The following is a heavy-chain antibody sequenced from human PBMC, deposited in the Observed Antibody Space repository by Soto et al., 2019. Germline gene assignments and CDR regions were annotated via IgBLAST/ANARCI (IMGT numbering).Heavy chain of an antibody. V-gene: IGHV1-8*01. CDR3: ARISYYGSGSYIPYYYYMDV. Sequence: ASVKVSCKASGYTFTSYDINWVRQATGQGLEWMGWMNPNSGNTGYAQKFQGRVTMTRNTSISTAYMELSSLRSEDTAVYYCARISYYGSGSYIPYYYYMDVWGKGTTVTVSS. CDR2: MNPNSGNT. J-gene: IGHJ6*03. CDR1: GYTFTSYD. D-gene: IGHD3-10*01.